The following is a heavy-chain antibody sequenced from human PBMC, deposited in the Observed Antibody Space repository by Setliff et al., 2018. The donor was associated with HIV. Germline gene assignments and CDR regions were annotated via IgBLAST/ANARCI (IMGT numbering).Heavy chain of an antibody. J-gene: IGHJ4*02. CDR1: GGSISSYY. Sequence: SETLSLTCTVSGGSISSYYWSWIRQPPGKGLEWIGYIYYSGSTNYNPSLKSRVTISVDTSKNQFSLKLSSVAAADTAVYYCARHKSQPYYFDYWGQGTLVTVSS. V-gene: IGHV4-59*08. CDR2: IYYSGST. CDR3: ARHKSQPYYFDY.